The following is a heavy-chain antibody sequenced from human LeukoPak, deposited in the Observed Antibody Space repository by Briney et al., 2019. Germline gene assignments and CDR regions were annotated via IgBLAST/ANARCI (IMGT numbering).Heavy chain of an antibody. Sequence: GASVKVSCTASGYTFTSYGISWVRQAPGQGLEWMGWISAYNGNTNYAQKLQGRVTMTTDTSTSTAYMELRSLRSDDTAVYYCARRVGGDTPSRFDPWGQGTLVTVSS. D-gene: IGHD3-16*01. CDR3: ARRVGGDTPSRFDP. V-gene: IGHV1-18*01. CDR1: GYTFTSYG. J-gene: IGHJ5*02. CDR2: ISAYNGNT.